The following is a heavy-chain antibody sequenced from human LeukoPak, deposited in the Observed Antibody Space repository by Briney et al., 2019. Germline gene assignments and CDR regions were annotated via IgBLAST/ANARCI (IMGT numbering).Heavy chain of an antibody. CDR3: AKEVANDNWFDP. V-gene: IGHV3-23*01. CDR2: ISGSGGST. Sequence: PGGSLRLSCAASGFTFSSYAMSWVRQAPGKGLEWDSAISGSGGSTYYADPVKGRFTISRDNSKNTLYLQMNSPRAEDTAVYYCAKEVANDNWFDPWGQGTLVTVSS. CDR1: GFTFSSYA. J-gene: IGHJ5*02.